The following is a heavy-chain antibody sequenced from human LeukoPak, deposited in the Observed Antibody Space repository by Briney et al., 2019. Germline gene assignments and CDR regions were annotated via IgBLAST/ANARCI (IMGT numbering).Heavy chain of an antibody. CDR2: ISAYNGNT. V-gene: IGHV1-18*01. CDR1: GGTFSSYA. CDR3: ARVVAEAGGPLGV. D-gene: IGHD6-19*01. J-gene: IGHJ6*02. Sequence: ASVKVSCKASGGTFSSYAISWVRQAPGQGLEWMGGISAYNGNTNYAQKLQGRVTMTTDTSTSTAYMELRSLRSDDTAVYYCARVVAEAGGPLGVWGQGTTVTVSS.